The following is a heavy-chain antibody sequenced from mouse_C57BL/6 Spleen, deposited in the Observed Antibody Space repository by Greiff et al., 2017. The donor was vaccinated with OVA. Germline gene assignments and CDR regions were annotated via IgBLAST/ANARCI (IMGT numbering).Heavy chain of an antibody. CDR3: ARAYSIMDY. CDR1: GFTFSDYG. V-gene: IGHV5-17*01. CDR2: ISSGSSTI. D-gene: IGHD2-10*01. J-gene: IGHJ4*01. Sequence: EVQLQESGGGLVKPGGSLKLSCAASGFTFSDYGMHWVRQAPEKGLEWVAYISSGSSTIYYADTVKGRFTISRDNAKHTLFLQMTSLGSEDTARYYCARAYSIMDYWGQGTSVPVAS.